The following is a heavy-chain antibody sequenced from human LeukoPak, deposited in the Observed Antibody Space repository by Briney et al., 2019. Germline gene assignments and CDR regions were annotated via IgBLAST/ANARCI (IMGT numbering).Heavy chain of an antibody. CDR3: ARASGSRTIDY. CDR2: ISSSSSYI. V-gene: IGHV3-21*01. Sequence: GGSLRLSCAASGSTFSSYSMNWVRQAPGRGLEWVSSISSSSSYIYYADSVKGRFTISRDNAKNSLYLQMNSLRAEDTAVYYCARASGSRTIDYWGQGTLVTVSS. D-gene: IGHD1-26*01. J-gene: IGHJ4*02. CDR1: GSTFSSYS.